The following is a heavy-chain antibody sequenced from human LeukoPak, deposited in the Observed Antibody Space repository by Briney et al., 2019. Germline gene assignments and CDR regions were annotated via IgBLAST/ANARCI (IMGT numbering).Heavy chain of an antibody. CDR3: ARGLWDSSWYFDY. CDR2: INHSGST. CDR1: GGSFSGYY. V-gene: IGHV4-34*01. J-gene: IGHJ4*02. Sequence: QASETLSLTCAVYGGSFSGYYWSWIRQTPGKGLEWIGEINHSGSTNYNPSLKSRVTISVDTSKNQFSLKLSSVTAADTAVYYCARGLWDSSWYFDYWGQGTLVTVSP. D-gene: IGHD6-13*01.